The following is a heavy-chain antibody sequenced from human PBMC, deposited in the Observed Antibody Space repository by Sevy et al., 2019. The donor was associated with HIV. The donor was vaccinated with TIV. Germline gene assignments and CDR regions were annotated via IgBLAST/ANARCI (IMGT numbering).Heavy chain of an antibody. Sequence: ASVKVSCKVSGYTLTKLSMHWVRQAPGKGLEWMGYFDPQEDEALYSQKFQGRLTMTVDTSTDTAYLELSSLTSEHTAVDAGAAVGFRSYGSSSQYRGDWFDTWGQGTLVTVSS. J-gene: IGHJ5*02. CDR1: GYTLTKLS. V-gene: IGHV1-24*01. CDR3: AAVGFRSYGSSSQYRGDWFDT. D-gene: IGHD2-2*01. CDR2: FDPQEDEA.